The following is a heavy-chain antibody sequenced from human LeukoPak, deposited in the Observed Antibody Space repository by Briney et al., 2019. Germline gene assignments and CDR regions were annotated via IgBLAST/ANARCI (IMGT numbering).Heavy chain of an antibody. CDR2: IRYDGSKK. D-gene: IGHD3-22*01. Sequence: PGGSLRLSCAASGFTFSSYGMHWVRQAPGKGLEWVAFIRYDGSKKYYTDSVKGRFTISRDNSKNTLYLQMNSLRAEDTAVYYCARNRAYDSSGYYYYYYYMDVWGKGTTVTVSS. CDR1: GFTFSSYG. V-gene: IGHV3-30*02. CDR3: ARNRAYDSSGYYYYYYYMDV. J-gene: IGHJ6*03.